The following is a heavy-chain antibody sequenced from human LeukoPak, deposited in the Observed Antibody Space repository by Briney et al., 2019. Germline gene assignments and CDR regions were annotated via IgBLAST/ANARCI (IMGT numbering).Heavy chain of an antibody. Sequence: GGSLRLSCAASGFTFSSYTMNWVRQAPGKGLEWVSSISSSSSYIYYADSVKGRFTISRDNAKSSLYLQMNSLRAEDTAVYYCASAWGGYCSSTSCYPFDYWGQGNLVTVSS. D-gene: IGHD2-2*01. J-gene: IGHJ4*02. CDR1: GFTFSSYT. V-gene: IGHV3-21*01. CDR2: ISSSSSYI. CDR3: ASAWGGYCSSTSCYPFDY.